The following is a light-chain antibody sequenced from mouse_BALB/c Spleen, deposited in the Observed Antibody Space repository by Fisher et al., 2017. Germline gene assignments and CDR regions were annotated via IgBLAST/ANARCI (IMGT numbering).Light chain of an antibody. Sequence: IVMTQTPAIMSASPGEKVTMTCSASSSISYMHWYQQKPGTSPKRWIYDTSKLASGVPARFSGSGSGTSYPLTISSMEAEDAATYYCQQWSSNPLTFGAGTKLELK. CDR3: QQWSSNPLT. V-gene: IGKV4-59*01. CDR2: DTS. J-gene: IGKJ5*01. CDR1: SSISY.